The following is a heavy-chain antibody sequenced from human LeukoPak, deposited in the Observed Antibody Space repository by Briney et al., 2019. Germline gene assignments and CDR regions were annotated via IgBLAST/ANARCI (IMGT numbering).Heavy chain of an antibody. Sequence: SGTLSLTCTVSGGSISSGGYYWSWIRQHPGKGLEWIGYIYYSGSTYYNPSLKSRVTISVDTSKNQFSLKLSSVTAAGTAVYYCARASVIAARPNSVDYWGQGTLVTVSS. CDR3: ARASVIAARPNSVDY. CDR1: GGSISSGGYY. J-gene: IGHJ4*02. V-gene: IGHV4-31*03. CDR2: IYYSGST. D-gene: IGHD6-6*01.